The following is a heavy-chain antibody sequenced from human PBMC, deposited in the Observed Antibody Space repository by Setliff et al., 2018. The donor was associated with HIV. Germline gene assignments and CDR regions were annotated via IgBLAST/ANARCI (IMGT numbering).Heavy chain of an antibody. V-gene: IGHV4-39*01. D-gene: IGHD2-8*02. CDR3: ARLYLNTGGYWASTYRYLDL. J-gene: IGHJ2*01. Sequence: SETLSLTCTVSGASITSTNFYWGWIRQPPGKGLEWIGSISSGGNTYYNTSLKSRVTMSIDTSNNQFSLKLSSVTAADTSVYHCARLYLNTGGYWASTYRYLDLWGRGTLVTVSS. CDR2: ISSGGNT. CDR1: GASITSTNFY.